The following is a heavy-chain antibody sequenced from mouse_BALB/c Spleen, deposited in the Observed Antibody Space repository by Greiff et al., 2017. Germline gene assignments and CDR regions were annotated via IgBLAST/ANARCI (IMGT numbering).Heavy chain of an antibody. CDR1: GYSITSDYA. Sequence: EVKLMESGPGLVKPSQSLSLTCTVTGYSITSDYAWNWIRQFPGNKLEWMGYISYSGSTSYNPSLKSRISITRDTSKNQFFLQLNSVTTEDTATYYCARKGIGFDYWGQGTTLTVSS. J-gene: IGHJ2*01. V-gene: IGHV3-2*02. CDR3: ARKGIGFDY. CDR2: ISYSGST.